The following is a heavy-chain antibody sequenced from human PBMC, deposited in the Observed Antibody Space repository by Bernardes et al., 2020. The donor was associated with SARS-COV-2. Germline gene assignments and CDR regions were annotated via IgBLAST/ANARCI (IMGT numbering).Heavy chain of an antibody. CDR3: ATGTIAPAGMDYYYYGMDV. V-gene: IGHV1-24*01. Sequence: ASVKVSCKVSGYTLTEFSIHWVRQAPGKGLDCMGSFDPEDDETIYAQKFQGRVTMTEDTSTDTAYMELSSLRSEDTAVYYCATGTIAPAGMDYYYYGMDVWGQGTTVTVSS. D-gene: IGHD6-13*01. CDR1: GYTLTEFS. CDR2: FDPEDDET. J-gene: IGHJ6*02.